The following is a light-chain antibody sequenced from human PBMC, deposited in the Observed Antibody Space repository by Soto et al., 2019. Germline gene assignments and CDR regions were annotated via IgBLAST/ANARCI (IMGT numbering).Light chain of an antibody. V-gene: IGKV1-39*01. CDR1: HSISNY. J-gene: IGKJ4*01. CDR3: QQSYSIPPVT. Sequence: DIQMTQSPSSLSSSVGDRFTITFLASHSISNYLNWYQQKPVRAPNLLIYTTSTLESGVPSRFSGSGSGTDFTLTISSLQPEDFATYYCQQSYSIPPVTFGGGTKVDIK. CDR2: TTS.